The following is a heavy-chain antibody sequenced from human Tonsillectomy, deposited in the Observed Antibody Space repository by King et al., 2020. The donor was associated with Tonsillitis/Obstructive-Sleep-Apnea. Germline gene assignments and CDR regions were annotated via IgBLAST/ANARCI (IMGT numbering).Heavy chain of an antibody. CDR2: IYSGGST. CDR1: GFTVSSNY. CDR3: AIAARPYYFDY. Sequence: QLVQSGGGLVQPGGSLRLSCAASGFTVSSNYMSWVRQAPGKGLEWVSLIYSGGSTFYADSVKGRFTISRDSSKNTLYLQMNSLRAEDTAVYSCAIAARPYYFDYWGQGTLVTVSS. D-gene: IGHD6-6*01. V-gene: IGHV3-66*01. J-gene: IGHJ4*02.